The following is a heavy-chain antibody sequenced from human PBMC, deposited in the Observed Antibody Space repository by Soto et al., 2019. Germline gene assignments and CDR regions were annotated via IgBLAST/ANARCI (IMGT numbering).Heavy chain of an antibody. D-gene: IGHD1-26*01. CDR2: IWSDASNK. CDR3: ARDSPFTYGGRNYWYFDL. CDR1: GFTFSTSG. Sequence: QVQLVEAGGGVVQPGRSLRLSCAASGFTFSTSGMHWVRQAPGKGLEWVALIWSDASNKYYGDSVKGRFTISRDNSKNTLYLQMNSLRAEDTAVYYCARDSPFTYGGRNYWYFDLWGRGTLVTVSS. V-gene: IGHV3-33*01. J-gene: IGHJ2*01.